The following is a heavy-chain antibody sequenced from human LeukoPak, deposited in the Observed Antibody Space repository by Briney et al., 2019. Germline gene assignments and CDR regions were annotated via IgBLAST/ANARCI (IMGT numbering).Heavy chain of an antibody. CDR2: ISSSSSYI. CDR1: GFTFSSYS. CDR3: AKEADIVWGYFDY. Sequence: PGGSLRLSCAASGFTFSSYSMNWVRQAPGKGLEWVSSISSSSSYIYYADSVKGRFTISRDNSKNTLYLQMNSLRAEDTAVYYCAKEADIVWGYFDYWGQGTLVTVSS. D-gene: IGHD2-15*01. J-gene: IGHJ4*02. V-gene: IGHV3-21*04.